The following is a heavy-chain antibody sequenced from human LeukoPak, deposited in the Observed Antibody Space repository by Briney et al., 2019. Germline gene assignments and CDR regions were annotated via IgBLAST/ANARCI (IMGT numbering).Heavy chain of an antibody. CDR1: GGSFSGYY. V-gene: IGHV4-34*01. CDR2: INHSGST. D-gene: IGHD3-22*01. CDR3: ARAYYYEAYWYFDL. J-gene: IGHJ2*01. Sequence: SETLSLTCAVYGGSFSGYYWSWIRQPPGKGLEWIGEINHSGSTNYNPSLESRVTISVDTSKNQCSLELTSVTAADTAVYYCARAYYYEAYWYFDLWGRGTLVTVSS.